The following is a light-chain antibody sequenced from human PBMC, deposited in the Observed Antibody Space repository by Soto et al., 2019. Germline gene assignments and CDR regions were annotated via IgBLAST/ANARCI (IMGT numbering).Light chain of an antibody. CDR3: QQYNDWPPLT. Sequence: EIVMTQSPATLSVSPGERATLSCRASQSVNINLAWYQQKPGQAPRLLIYGTSTRATGVPARFSGSGSGTEFTLTISNLQSEDFPVYYCQQYNDWPPLTLGGAPNVDIK. J-gene: IGKJ4*01. V-gene: IGKV3-15*01. CDR2: GTS. CDR1: QSVNIN.